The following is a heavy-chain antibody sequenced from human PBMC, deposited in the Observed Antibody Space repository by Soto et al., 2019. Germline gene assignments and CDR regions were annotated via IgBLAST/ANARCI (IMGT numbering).Heavy chain of an antibody. CDR1: GGYISSYY. CDR3: ARGLISGYYLYDAFDI. CDR2: IYYSGST. Sequence: PSETLSLTCTVSGGYISSYYWSWIRQQPGKGLEWIGYIYYSGSTNYNPSLKSRVTISVDTSKNQFSLKLSSVTAADTAVYYCARGLISGYYLYDAFDIWGQGTMVTVSS. J-gene: IGHJ3*02. D-gene: IGHD3-22*01. V-gene: IGHV4-59*01.